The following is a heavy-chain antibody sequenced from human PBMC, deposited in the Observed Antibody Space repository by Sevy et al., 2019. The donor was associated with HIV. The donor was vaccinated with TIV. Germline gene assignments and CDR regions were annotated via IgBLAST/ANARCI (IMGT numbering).Heavy chain of an antibody. V-gene: IGHV3-23*01. CDR2: LIGGGSRT. J-gene: IGHJ6*02. D-gene: IGHD2-8*02. Sequence: GGSLRLSCKVTGLTSGAFAMSWVRQAPGKGLEWVSTLIGGGSRTYYADSVTGRFIISRDNSRNTLYLQMNSLRAEDTAIYYCAKRRVQSGLSGGGANFGMDVCGRGTTVTVSS. CDR1: GLTSGAFA. CDR3: AKRRVQSGLSGGGANFGMDV.